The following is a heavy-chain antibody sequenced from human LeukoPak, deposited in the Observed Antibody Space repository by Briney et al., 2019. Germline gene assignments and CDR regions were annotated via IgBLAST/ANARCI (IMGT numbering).Heavy chain of an antibody. CDR2: IYHSGST. J-gene: IGHJ4*02. Sequence: MASGTLSLTCAVSGGSISSGGYSWSWIRQPPGKGLEWIGYIYHSGSTYYNPSLKSRVTISVDRSKNQFSLKLSSVTAADTAVYYCARGGSDFYYFDYWGQGSLVTVSS. CDR1: GGSISSGGYS. D-gene: IGHD2-21*01. V-gene: IGHV4-30-2*01. CDR3: ARGGSDFYYFDY.